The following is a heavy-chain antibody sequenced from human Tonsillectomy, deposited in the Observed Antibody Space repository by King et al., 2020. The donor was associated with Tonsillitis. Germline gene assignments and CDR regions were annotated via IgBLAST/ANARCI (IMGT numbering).Heavy chain of an antibody. D-gene: IGHD2-15*01. CDR3: GKDVRRGGLDY. Sequence: VQLVESGGGLVQPGRSLRLSCAASGFTLQDDVIHWVRQVPGKGLEWVSGISCNSGTIGYADSVKGRFTISRDNAKNSVYLQMDSLRSEDTALYYCGKDVRRGGLDYWGQGTLVTVSS. CDR1: GFTLQDDV. V-gene: IGHV3-9*01. J-gene: IGHJ4*02. CDR2: ISCNSGTI.